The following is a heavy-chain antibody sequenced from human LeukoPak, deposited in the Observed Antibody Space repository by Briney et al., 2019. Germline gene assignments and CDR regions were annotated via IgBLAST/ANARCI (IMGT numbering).Heavy chain of an antibody. V-gene: IGHV4-30-4*01. J-gene: IGHJ3*02. CDR3: ARAPRDYDILTGNAFDI. D-gene: IGHD3-9*01. Sequence: SGTLSLTCTVSGGSISSGDYYWSWIRQPPGKGLEWIGYIYYSGSTYYNPSLKSRVTISVDTSKNQFSLKLSSVTAADTAVYYCARAPRDYDILTGNAFDIWGQGTMVTVSS. CDR1: GGSISSGDYY. CDR2: IYYSGST.